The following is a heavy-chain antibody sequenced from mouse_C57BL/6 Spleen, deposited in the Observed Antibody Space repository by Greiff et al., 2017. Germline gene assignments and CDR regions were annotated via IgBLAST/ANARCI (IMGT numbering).Heavy chain of an antibody. Sequence: QVQLKQPGAELVKPGASVKLSCKASGYTFTSYWMHWVKQRPGRGLEWIGRIDPNSGGTKYNEKFKSKATLTVDNPSSTAYMQLSSLTSEDSAVYYCARRRYDLFDYWGQGTTLTVSS. J-gene: IGHJ2*01. CDR3: ARRRYDLFDY. V-gene: IGHV1-72*01. CDR2: IDPNSGGT. CDR1: GYTFTSYW. D-gene: IGHD2-3*01.